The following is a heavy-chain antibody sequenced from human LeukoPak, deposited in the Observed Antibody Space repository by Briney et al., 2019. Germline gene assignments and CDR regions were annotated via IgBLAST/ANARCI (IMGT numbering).Heavy chain of an antibody. Sequence: GGSLRLSCAASGFTFSSYGMSWVRQAPGKGLEWVSAISGSGGSTYYADSVKGRFTISRDNSKNTLYLEMNSLRAEDTAVYYCARERERFLNLWGQGTLVTVSS. CDR3: ARERERFLNL. D-gene: IGHD3-3*01. V-gene: IGHV3-23*01. J-gene: IGHJ5*02. CDR1: GFTFSSYG. CDR2: ISGSGGST.